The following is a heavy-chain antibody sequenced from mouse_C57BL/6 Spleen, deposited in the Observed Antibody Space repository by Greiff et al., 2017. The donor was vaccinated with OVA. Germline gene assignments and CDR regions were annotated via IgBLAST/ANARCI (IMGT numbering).Heavy chain of an antibody. J-gene: IGHJ4*01. CDR1: GYTFTSYW. D-gene: IGHD1-1*01. CDR2: INPSNGGT. Sequence: QVQLQQPGTELVKPGASVKLSCKASGYTFTSYWMHWVKPRPGQGLEWIGNINPSNGGTNYNEKFKSKATLTVDKSSSTAYMQLSSLTSEDSAVYYCAREGGYGSSYPFYAMDYWGQGTSVTVSS. V-gene: IGHV1-53*01. CDR3: AREGGYGSSYPFYAMDY.